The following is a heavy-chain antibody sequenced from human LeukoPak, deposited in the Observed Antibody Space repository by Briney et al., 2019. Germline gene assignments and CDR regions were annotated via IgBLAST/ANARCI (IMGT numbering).Heavy chain of an antibody. CDR3: ARDQARVVVVVTTTLVFDL. CDR1: GYTFTNYY. V-gene: IGHV1-2*07. CDR2: INPNSGAT. D-gene: IGHD2-15*01. Sequence: ASVKVSCKASGYTFTNYYLHWVRQAPGQGLEWLGWINPNSGATKYAHNFQGRVTMTRDPSISTAYMELTRLRSDDTATYFCARDQARVVVVVTTTLVFDLWGQGTMITVSS. J-gene: IGHJ3*01.